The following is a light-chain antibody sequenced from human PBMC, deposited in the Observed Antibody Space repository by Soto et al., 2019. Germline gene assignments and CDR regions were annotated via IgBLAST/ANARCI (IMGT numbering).Light chain of an antibody. V-gene: IGKV3D-20*02. J-gene: IGKJ5*01. CDR1: QSVSSSS. CDR2: GAS. CDR3: QQRSNSPPWIT. Sequence: EIVLTQSPATLSLSPGGRATLSCRASQSVSSSSLAWYQQKPGQAPRLLIYGASSRATGIPAKFSGSGSGTDFTLTISSLEPEDSAVYYCQQRSNSPPWITFGQGTRLEI.